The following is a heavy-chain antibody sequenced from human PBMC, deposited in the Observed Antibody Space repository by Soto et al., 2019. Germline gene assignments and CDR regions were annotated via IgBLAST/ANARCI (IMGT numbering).Heavy chain of an antibody. V-gene: IGHV4-30-2*01. CDR2: IYHSGST. CDR1: GGSISSGGYS. Sequence: SETLSLTCAVSGGSISSGGYSWSWIRQPPGKGLEWIGYIYHSGSTYYNPSLKSRVTISVDRSKNQFSLKLSSVTAADTAVYYCARGRVKQLPSKHVYYYYGMDVWGQGTAVTVSS. D-gene: IGHD6-13*01. J-gene: IGHJ6*02. CDR3: ARGRVKQLPSKHVYYYYGMDV.